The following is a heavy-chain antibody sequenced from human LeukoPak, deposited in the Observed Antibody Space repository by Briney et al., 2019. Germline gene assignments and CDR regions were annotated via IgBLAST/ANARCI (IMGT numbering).Heavy chain of an antibody. J-gene: IGHJ3*02. CDR2: VYYSGST. CDR3: ARFRDAFDI. Sequence: PSETLCLTCTVSGASISTYYWTWIRQPPGKGLEWIGYVYYSGSTNYNPSLKSRVTISIDTPKNQFSLKLTSVTAADTAVYYCARFRDAFDIWGQGTMVTVSS. CDR1: GASISTYY. V-gene: IGHV4-59*01.